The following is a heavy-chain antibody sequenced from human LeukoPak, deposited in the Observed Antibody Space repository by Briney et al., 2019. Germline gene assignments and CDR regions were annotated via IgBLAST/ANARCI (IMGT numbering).Heavy chain of an antibody. Sequence: PSETLSLTCTVSGGSISSGGYSWSWIRQPPGKGLEWIGYIYHSGSTYYNPSLKSRVTISVDRSKNQFSLKLSSVTAADTAVYSCASDSKGLYYFDYWGQGTLSPSPQ. V-gene: IGHV4-30-2*01. D-gene: IGHD2-2*01. CDR3: ASDSKGLYYFDY. CDR1: GGSISSGGYS. CDR2: IYHSGST. J-gene: IGHJ4*02.